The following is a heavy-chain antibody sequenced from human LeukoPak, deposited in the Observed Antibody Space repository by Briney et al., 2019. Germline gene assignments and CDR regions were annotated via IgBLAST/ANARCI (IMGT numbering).Heavy chain of an antibody. D-gene: IGHD4-23*01. CDR2: ICDAATSP. V-gene: IGHV3-23*01. CDR1: GFNFNYFA. CDR3: SRVKYGGNSGYHFDS. J-gene: IGHJ4*02. Sequence: GGSLRLSCAASGFNFNYFAMSWVRQVPGKRLEWVSPICDAATSPSYADSVRGRFSMSRDNSKNMVYLQMDSLRAEDTAVYFCSRVKYGGNSGYHFDSWGLGTLVTVFS.